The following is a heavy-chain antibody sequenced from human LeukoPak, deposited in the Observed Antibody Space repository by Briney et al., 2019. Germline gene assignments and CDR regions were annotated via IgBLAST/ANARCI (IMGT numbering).Heavy chain of an antibody. Sequence: GRSLRLSCAAPGFTFDDYAMHWVRQAPGKGLEWVSGISWNSGSIGYADSVKGRFTISRDNAKNSLYLQMNSLRAEDTALYYCAKDTGGYCSGGSCHEGLDAFDIWGQGTMVTVSS. J-gene: IGHJ3*02. CDR3: AKDTGGYCSGGSCHEGLDAFDI. V-gene: IGHV3-9*01. CDR2: ISWNSGSI. D-gene: IGHD2-15*01. CDR1: GFTFDDYA.